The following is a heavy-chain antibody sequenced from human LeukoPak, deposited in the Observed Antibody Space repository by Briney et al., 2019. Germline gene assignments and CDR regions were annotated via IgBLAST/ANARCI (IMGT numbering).Heavy chain of an antibody. J-gene: IGHJ4*02. CDR2: ISAYNGNT. V-gene: IGHV1-18*01. Sequence: ASVKVSCKASGGTFSSYAISWVRQAPGQGLEWMGWISAYNGNTNYAQKLQGRVTMTTDTSTSTAYMELRSLRSDDTAVYYCARGDADSDVGAIDYWGQGTLVTVSS. CDR3: ARGDADSDVGAIDY. CDR1: GGTFSSYA. D-gene: IGHD2-21*02.